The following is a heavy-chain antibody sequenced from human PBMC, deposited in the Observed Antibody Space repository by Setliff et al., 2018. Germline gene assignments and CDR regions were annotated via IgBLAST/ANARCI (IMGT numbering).Heavy chain of an antibody. CDR1: GASVRSHY. D-gene: IGHD2-2*01. CDR2: VYDSGTT. J-gene: IGHJ4*02. CDR3: ASCRYQVPYDY. Sequence: SETLSLTCTVSGASVRSHYWSWIRQPPGKGLEWIGTVYDSGTTYYNPSLKSRVTIFVDTSKNQFSLNLNSVTAADTGVYYCASCRYQVPYDYWGQGTLVTVSS. V-gene: IGHV4-59*04.